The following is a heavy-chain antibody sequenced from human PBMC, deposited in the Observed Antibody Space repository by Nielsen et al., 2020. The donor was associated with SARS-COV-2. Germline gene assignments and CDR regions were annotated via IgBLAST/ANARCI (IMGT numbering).Heavy chain of an antibody. CDR2: INWNGGST. D-gene: IGHD2-15*01. CDR1: GFTFDDYG. Sequence: GESLKISCAASGFTFDDYGMSWVRQAPGKGLEWVSGINWNGGSTGYADSVKGRFTISRDNSKNTLYLQMNSLRAEDTALYYCAKVVAYGIYFDYWGQGTLVTVSS. V-gene: IGHV3-20*04. CDR3: AKVVAYGIYFDY. J-gene: IGHJ4*02.